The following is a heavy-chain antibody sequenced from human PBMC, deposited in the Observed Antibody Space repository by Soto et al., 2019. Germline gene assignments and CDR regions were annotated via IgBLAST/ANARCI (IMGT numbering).Heavy chain of an antibody. J-gene: IGHJ4*02. CDR3: ARALGNTDRNYLAY. D-gene: IGHD3-10*01. CDR1: GYTVTSYY. CDR2: SNPSGGST. V-gene: IGHV1-46*04. Sequence: QVQLVQSGAEVKKPGASVKVSCKASGYTVTSYYMHWVRQAPGQGLEWMGISNPSGGSTTYAQKLHGRITMTRDNFARTVYMELSRLRSEDTSMYYCARALGNTDRNYLAYWGQGSLVTVSS.